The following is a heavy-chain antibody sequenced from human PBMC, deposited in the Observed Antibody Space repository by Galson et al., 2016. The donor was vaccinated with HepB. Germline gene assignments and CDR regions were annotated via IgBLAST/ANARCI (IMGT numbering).Heavy chain of an antibody. D-gene: IGHD7-27*01. V-gene: IGHV3-23*01. CDR3: ARRGINWGFFDY. CDR2: ISPKGENA. J-gene: IGHJ4*02. Sequence: SLRLSCAASGFTFSNYAMSWVRQAPGKGLEWVSTISPKGENAYYGASVKGRFTLSRDISKSTLYLQMNSRRADDTALYYCARRGINWGFFDYWGQGTLVTVSS. CDR1: GFTFSNYA.